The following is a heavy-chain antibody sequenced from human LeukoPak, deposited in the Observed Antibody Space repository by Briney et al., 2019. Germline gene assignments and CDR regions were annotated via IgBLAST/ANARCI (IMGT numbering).Heavy chain of an antibody. D-gene: IGHD6-19*01. Sequence: AGGSLRLSCAASGFTFSSYAMSWVRQAPGKGLEWVSAISGSGGSTYYADSVKGRFTISRDNSKNTLYLQMNSLRAEDTAVYYCAKTLSRRDGSGWYKRAYYYYMDVWGKGTTVTVSS. CDR3: AKTLSRRDGSGWYKRAYYYYMDV. CDR1: GFTFSSYA. V-gene: IGHV3-23*01. CDR2: ISGSGGST. J-gene: IGHJ6*03.